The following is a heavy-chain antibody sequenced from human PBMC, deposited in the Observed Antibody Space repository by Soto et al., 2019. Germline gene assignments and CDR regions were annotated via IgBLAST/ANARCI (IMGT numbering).Heavy chain of an antibody. Sequence: QVQLVESGGGVVQPGRSLRLSCADSGFTFSSYGMHWVRQAPGKGLEWVADIWYDGSNKYYADSVKGRFTISRDNSKSALYLQMNSLRAEDTAVYYCARDHSSSVGYFDIWCQGTMVTVSS. V-gene: IGHV3-33*08. CDR3: ARDHSSSVGYFDI. D-gene: IGHD6-13*01. J-gene: IGHJ3*02. CDR2: IWYDGSNK. CDR1: GFTFSSYG.